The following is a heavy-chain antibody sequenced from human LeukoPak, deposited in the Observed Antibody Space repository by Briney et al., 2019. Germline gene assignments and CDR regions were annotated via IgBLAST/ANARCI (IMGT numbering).Heavy chain of an antibody. CDR1: GFTFSDYY. J-gene: IGHJ5*02. CDR3: ARDDSWSHNNWFDP. D-gene: IGHD6-13*01. CDR2: ISSSGSTI. Sequence: GGSLRLSCAASGFTFSDYYMSWIRQAPGKGLEWVSYISSSGSTIYYADSVKGRFTISRDNAKNSLYLQMNSLRAEDTAVYYCARDDSWSHNNWFDPWGQGTLVTVSS. V-gene: IGHV3-11*01.